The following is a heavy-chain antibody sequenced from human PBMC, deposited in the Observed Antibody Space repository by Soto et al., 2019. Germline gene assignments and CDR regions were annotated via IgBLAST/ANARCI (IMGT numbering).Heavy chain of an antibody. V-gene: IGHV3-74*01. CDR3: AREFCSGGNCYTYYFDP. CDR1: GLTFNRYW. Sequence: DVQLVETGGGVVPPGGSLRLSCAASGLTFNRYWMHWVRHARGKGLVWVSHINTDGSNTNYADSVKGRFTISRDNAKSTLFLQMNSLRDEDTAVYYCAREFCSGGNCYTYYFDPWGQGIPVTVSS. CDR2: INTDGSNT. D-gene: IGHD2-15*01. J-gene: IGHJ5*02.